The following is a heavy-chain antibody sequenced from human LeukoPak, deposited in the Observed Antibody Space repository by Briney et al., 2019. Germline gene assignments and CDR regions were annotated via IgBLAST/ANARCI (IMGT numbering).Heavy chain of an antibody. CDR1: GGSISSSSYY. CDR2: IYYSGST. CDR3: ARWAASPLDHRWFDP. D-gene: IGHD1-1*01. V-gene: IGHV4-39*07. J-gene: IGHJ5*02. Sequence: SETLSLTCTVSGGSISSSSYYWDWLRQPPGKGLEWIGSIYYSGSTYYNPSLKSRVTISVDTSKNQFSLKLSSVTAADTAVYYCARWAASPLDHRWFDPWGQGTLVTVSS.